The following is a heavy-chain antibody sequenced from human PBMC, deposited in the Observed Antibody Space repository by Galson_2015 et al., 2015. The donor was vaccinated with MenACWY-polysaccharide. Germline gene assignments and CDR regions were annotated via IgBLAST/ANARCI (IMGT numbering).Heavy chain of an antibody. D-gene: IGHD6-13*01. Sequence: TLSLTCTVSGDSISSGSSYWSWIRQPAGKGLKWIGRIYTTGSTDYNPSLKNRVTISVDTSKNQFSLKLSSVTPADTAVYYCAGDRAAAGTHDYWGQGTLVTVSS. CDR1: GDSISSGSSY. CDR3: AGDRAAAGTHDY. V-gene: IGHV4-61*02. CDR2: IYTTGST. J-gene: IGHJ4*02.